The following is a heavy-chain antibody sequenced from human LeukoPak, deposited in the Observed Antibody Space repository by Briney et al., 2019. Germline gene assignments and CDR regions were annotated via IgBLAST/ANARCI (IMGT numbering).Heavy chain of an antibody. Sequence: SETLSLTCSVSGDSITSGDSYWTWIRQPAGRGLEWIGLIYTSGSTKYNPSLKSRITMSLNTSKNQISLQLNSVTAADTAVYYCAREYSHWGQGTLVTVSS. CDR1: GDSITSGDSY. V-gene: IGHV4-61*02. D-gene: IGHD5-12*01. CDR2: IYTSGST. J-gene: IGHJ4*02. CDR3: AREYSH.